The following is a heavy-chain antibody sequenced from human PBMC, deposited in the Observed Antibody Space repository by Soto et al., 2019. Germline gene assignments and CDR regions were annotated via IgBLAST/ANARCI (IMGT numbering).Heavy chain of an antibody. CDR2: IYYSGST. J-gene: IGHJ5*02. Sequence: SETLSLTCTATGDSITSTDYYWGWIRQPPGKGLEWVASIYYSGSTYHNPSLKSRVTISVDTSKNQFSLKVTSVTAADTAVYYCARHWXTGYSTVFGVVMGWFDPWGQGTLVTVSS. CDR1: GDSITSTDYY. V-gene: IGHV4-39*01. CDR3: ARHWXTGYSTVFGVVMGWFDP. D-gene: IGHD3-3*01.